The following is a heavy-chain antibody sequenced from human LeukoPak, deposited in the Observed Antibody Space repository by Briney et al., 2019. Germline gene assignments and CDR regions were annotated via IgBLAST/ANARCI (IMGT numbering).Heavy chain of an antibody. CDR1: GFTFDDYT. CDR3: ARVRVDRGYAYFDY. J-gene: IGHJ4*02. D-gene: IGHD5-18*01. CDR2: ISWDGGST. Sequence: GGSLRLSCAASGFTFDDYTMHWVRQAPGKGLEWVSLISWDGGSTYYADSVKGRFTISRQDAKNPLYLQMNNLRAGDTAVYYCARVRVDRGYAYFDYWGQGTLVTVSS. V-gene: IGHV3-43*01.